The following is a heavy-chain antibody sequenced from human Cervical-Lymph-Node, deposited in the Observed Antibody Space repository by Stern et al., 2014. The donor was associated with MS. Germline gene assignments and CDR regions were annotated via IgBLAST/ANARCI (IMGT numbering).Heavy chain of an antibody. CDR2: INAGNGNT. D-gene: IGHD6-13*01. J-gene: IGHJ4*02. CDR1: GYTFTNYV. CDR3: ARVSSSWLWYFDY. V-gene: IGHV1-3*01. Sequence: LVESGAEVKKPGASVKVSCKASGYTFTNYVMHWVRQAPGQRLEWMGWINAGNGNTRYSQRFLGRVIFTRDTSATTAYMELSSLRSEDTAIYYCARVSSSWLWYFDYWGQGTLVSVSS.